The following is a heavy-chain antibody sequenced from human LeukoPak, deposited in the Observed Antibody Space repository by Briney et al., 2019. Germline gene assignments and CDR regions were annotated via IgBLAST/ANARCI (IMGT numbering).Heavy chain of an antibody. CDR2: ISRTGSDI. J-gene: IGHJ6*02. CDR1: GFTFSSNT. V-gene: IGHV3-21*01. D-gene: IGHD1-20*01. Sequence: PGGSLRLSCAASGFTFSSNTMNWVRQAPGKGLEWVSSISRTGSDIFYADSLKGRFTISRDNAKNSLYLRMNSLRTEDTAVYYCARLRKITFNYYYGMDVWGQGTTVTVSS. CDR3: ARLRKITFNYYYGMDV.